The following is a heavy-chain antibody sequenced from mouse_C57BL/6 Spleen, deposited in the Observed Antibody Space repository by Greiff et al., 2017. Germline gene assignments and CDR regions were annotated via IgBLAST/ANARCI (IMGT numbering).Heavy chain of an antibody. V-gene: IGHV3-6*01. CDR1: GYSITSGYY. D-gene: IGHD3-3*01. CDR3: ARGRDVEIVDY. J-gene: IGHJ2*01. CDR2: ISYDGSN. Sequence: EVQLQESGPGLVKPSQSLSLPCSVTGYSITSGYYWNWIRQFPGNKLEWMGYISYDGSNNYNPSLKNRSSITRDTSKNQFFLKLNSVTTEDTATYYCARGRDVEIVDYWGQGTTLTVSS.